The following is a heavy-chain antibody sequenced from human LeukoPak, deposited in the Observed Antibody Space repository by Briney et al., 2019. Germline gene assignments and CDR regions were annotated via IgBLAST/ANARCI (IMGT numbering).Heavy chain of an antibody. Sequence: GASLRLSCAASGFAFSSYAMSWARQAPGKGLDWVSDISGSGGNTYYADSVKGRFTISRDNSKNTLSLKMNSLRAEDTAVYYCAKGYDFLDYWGQGTLVNVSS. CDR1: GFAFSSYA. D-gene: IGHD3-3*01. J-gene: IGHJ4*02. CDR2: ISGSGGNT. V-gene: IGHV3-23*01. CDR3: AKGYDFLDY.